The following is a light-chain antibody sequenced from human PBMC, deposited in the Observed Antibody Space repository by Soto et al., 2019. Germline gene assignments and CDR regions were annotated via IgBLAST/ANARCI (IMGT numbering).Light chain of an antibody. J-gene: IGKJ5*01. CDR2: DAS. V-gene: IGKV3-11*01. CDR1: QSVRSY. CDR3: QQRGNWTT. Sequence: EIVLTQSPATLSLSPGERATLSCRASQSVRSYLAWYQQKPGQAPRLLIYDASNRATGIPARFSGSGSGTDFTLTISSLAPEEFAVYYCQQRGNWTTFGQGTRLEIK.